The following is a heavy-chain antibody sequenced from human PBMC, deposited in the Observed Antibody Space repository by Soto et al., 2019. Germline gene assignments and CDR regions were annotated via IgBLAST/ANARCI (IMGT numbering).Heavy chain of an antibody. CDR1: GYTFTSYY. V-gene: IGHV1-46*01. D-gene: IGHD2-15*01. Sequence: ASVKVSCKASGYTFTSYYMHWVRQAPGQGLEWMGIINPSSGGTSYAQKFQGRVTLTRDTSTSTVYMELSSLRSEDTAIYFCARDLYCSGGSCVDYWGQGTLVTVSS. CDR3: ARDLYCSGGSCVDY. J-gene: IGHJ4*02. CDR2: INPSSGGT.